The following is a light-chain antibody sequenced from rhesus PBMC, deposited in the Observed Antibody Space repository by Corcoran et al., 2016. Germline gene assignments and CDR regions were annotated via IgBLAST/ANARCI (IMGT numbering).Light chain of an antibody. V-gene: IGKV3-31*02. Sequence: EIVMTQSPATLSLSPGETATISCRTSQSVSSYLAWYQQKPGQAPRPLIYGASSRATGLPDRFSGSGSGTDFTLTITSLEPEDFAIYYCQETSNPYSFGQGTKVAIK. J-gene: IGKJ2*01. CDR1: QSVSSY. CDR2: GAS. CDR3: QETSNPYS.